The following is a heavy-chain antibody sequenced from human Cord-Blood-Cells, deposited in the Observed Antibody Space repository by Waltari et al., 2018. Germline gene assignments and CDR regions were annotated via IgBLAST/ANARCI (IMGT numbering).Heavy chain of an antibody. D-gene: IGHD2-2*01. V-gene: IGHV1-2*02. CDR3: AGVVGGLGYFDY. CDR2: LNPNSGGT. CDR1: GYTFTGYY. Sequence: QVQLVQSGAEVKKPGASVKVSCKASGYTFTGYYMHWVRQAPGQGLEWMGGLNPNSGGTNDEQRCQGRVTMTRDTSISTAYMELSRRRSDDTAVYYGAGVVGGLGYFDYWGQGTLVTVSS. J-gene: IGHJ4*02.